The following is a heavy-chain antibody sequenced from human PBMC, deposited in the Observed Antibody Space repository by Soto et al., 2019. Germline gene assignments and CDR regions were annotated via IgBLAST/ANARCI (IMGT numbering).Heavy chain of an antibody. CDR1: GGSISSSYHY. Sequence: QLQLQESGPGLVKPSETLSLTCTVSGGSISSSYHYWGWIRQPPGKGLQWIGSIYYSGDTYYNPSLKSRVTMSADTSKSQFSLELRSVTAADTAVYYCASLYFNPLTGFYHYYMDDCGKGTTVTVSS. V-gene: IGHV4-39*01. CDR2: IYYSGDT. J-gene: IGHJ6*03. CDR3: ASLYFNPLTGFYHYYMDD. D-gene: IGHD3-9*01.